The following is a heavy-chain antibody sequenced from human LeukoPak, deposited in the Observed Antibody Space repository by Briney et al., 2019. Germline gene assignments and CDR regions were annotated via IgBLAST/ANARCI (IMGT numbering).Heavy chain of an antibody. CDR2: IYYSGST. CDR3: AGVAGYYDFWSGTHYYFDY. J-gene: IGHJ4*02. CDR1: GGSISSGGYY. D-gene: IGHD3-3*01. V-gene: IGHV4-31*03. Sequence: SETLSLTCTVSGGSISSGGYYWSWIRQHPGKGLEWIGYIYYSGSTYYNPSLKSRVTISVDTSKNQFSLKLSSVTAADTAVYYCAGVAGYYDFWSGTHYYFDYWGQGTLVTVSS.